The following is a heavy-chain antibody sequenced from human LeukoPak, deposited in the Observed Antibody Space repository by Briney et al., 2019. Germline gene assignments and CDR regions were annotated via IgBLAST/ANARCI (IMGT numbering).Heavy chain of an antibody. V-gene: IGHV3-11*04. Sequence: GGSLRLSCAASGFTFSDYYMSWIRQALGKGLEWGSYISSSGSTIYYADSVKGRFTISRDNAKNSLYLQMNSLRAEDTAVYYCARSVDYDFWSEDIGLEYWGQGTLVTVSS. CDR2: ISSSGSTI. CDR1: GFTFSDYY. J-gene: IGHJ4*02. CDR3: ARSVDYDFWSEDIGLEY. D-gene: IGHD3-3*01.